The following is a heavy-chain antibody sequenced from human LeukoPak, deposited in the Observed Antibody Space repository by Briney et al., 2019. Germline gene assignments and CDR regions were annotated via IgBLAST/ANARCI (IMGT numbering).Heavy chain of an antibody. J-gene: IGHJ6*03. V-gene: IGHV3-30*02. CDR2: IRYDGSNK. Sequence: GGSLRLSCAASGFTFSSYGMHWVRQAPGKGLEWVAFIRYDGSNKYYADSVKGQFTISRDNSKNTLYLQMNSLRAEDTAVYYCAQAGNYYYYMDVWGKGTTVTVSS. D-gene: IGHD1-26*01. CDR3: AQAGNYYYYMDV. CDR1: GFTFSSYG.